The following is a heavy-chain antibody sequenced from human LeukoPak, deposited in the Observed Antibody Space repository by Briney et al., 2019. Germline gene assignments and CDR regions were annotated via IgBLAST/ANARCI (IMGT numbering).Heavy chain of an antibody. CDR3: AKDPDSLWFGELLGFDY. CDR1: GFTFSSYG. CDR2: IRYDGSNK. J-gene: IGHJ4*02. D-gene: IGHD3-10*01. Sequence: GGSLRLSCAASGFTFSSYGMHWVRQAPGKGLEWVAFIRYDGSNKYYADSMKGRFTISRDNSKNTLYLQMNSLRAEDTAVYYCAKDPDSLWFGELLGFDYWGQGTLVTVSS. V-gene: IGHV3-30*02.